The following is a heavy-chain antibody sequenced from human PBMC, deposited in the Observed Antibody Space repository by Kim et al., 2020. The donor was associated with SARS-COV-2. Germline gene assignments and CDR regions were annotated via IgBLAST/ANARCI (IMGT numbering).Heavy chain of an antibody. CDR2: IYSGGST. V-gene: IGHV3-66*02. CDR1: GFTVSSNY. D-gene: IGHD3-22*01. Sequence: GGSLRLSCAASGFTVSSNYMSWVRQAPGKGLEWVSVIYSGGSTYYADSVKGRFTISRDNSKNTLYLQMNSLRAEDTAVYYCARAGHYYDSSGFARSGYYFDYWGQGTLVTVSS. J-gene: IGHJ4*02. CDR3: ARAGHYYDSSGFARSGYYFDY.